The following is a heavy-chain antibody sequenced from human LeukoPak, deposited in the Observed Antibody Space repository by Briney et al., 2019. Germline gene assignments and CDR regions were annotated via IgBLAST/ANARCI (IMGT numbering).Heavy chain of an antibody. V-gene: IGHV1-2*02. CDR2: INPNGGGT. CDR1: GYTFTDYY. CDR3: ARGQLDY. Sequence: ASVKISCKASGYTFTDYYMHWVRQAPGQGLEWMGWINPNGGGTDYAQKFQGRVTMTRDTSISTAYMELSKLRSDDTAVYYCARGQLDYWGQGTLVAVSS. J-gene: IGHJ4*02.